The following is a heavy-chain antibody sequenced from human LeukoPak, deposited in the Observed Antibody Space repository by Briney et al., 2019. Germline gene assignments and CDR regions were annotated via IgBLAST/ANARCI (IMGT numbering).Heavy chain of an antibody. V-gene: IGHV1-18*01. CDR2: ISAYNGST. D-gene: IGHD3-10*01. J-gene: IGHJ4*02. CDR1: GYTFTSYG. Sequence: ASVKVSCKASGYTFTSYGISWVRQAPGQGLEWMGWISAYNGSTNYAQKFQGRVTMTRDTSITTAYMDLSSLRSDDTAAYYCARYGSGSPFDYWGQGTLVTVSS. CDR3: ARYGSGSPFDY.